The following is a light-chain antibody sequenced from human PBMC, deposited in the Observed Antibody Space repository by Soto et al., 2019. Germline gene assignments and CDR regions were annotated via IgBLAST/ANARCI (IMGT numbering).Light chain of an antibody. CDR2: KAS. CDR3: QQYTRYSAYT. J-gene: IGKJ2*01. CDR1: QTISNW. Sequence: DIQMTQFPSTLSASIGDRVTITCRASQTISNWLAWYQQKPGKAPKLLLYKASSLETGVPSRFSGSGSGTEFTLTISSLQPDDFATYYRQQYTRYSAYTFGQGTRLELK. V-gene: IGKV1-5*03.